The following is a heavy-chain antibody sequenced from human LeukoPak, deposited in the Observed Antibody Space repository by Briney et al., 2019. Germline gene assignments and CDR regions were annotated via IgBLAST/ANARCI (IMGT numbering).Heavy chain of an antibody. CDR1: GGSISSGDYY. Sequence: SXXLSLTCTVSGGSISSGDYYWSWIRQPAGKGLEWIGYIYYTGTTYYHPSLNSLVTISVHTSKHQFSLKLSSVTAADTAVYYCARVSSEGYCSSTSCLGPLDYWGQGTLVTVSS. J-gene: IGHJ4*02. D-gene: IGHD2-2*01. CDR2: IYYTGTT. CDR3: ARVSSEGYCSSTSCLGPLDY. V-gene: IGHV4-30-4*08.